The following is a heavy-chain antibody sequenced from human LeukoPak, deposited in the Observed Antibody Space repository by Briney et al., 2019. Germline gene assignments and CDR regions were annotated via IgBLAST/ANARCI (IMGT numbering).Heavy chain of an antibody. D-gene: IGHD2-8*01. Sequence: GGSLRLSCAASGFTFSSYGMHWVRQAPGKGLEWVAVIWYGGSNKYYADSVKGRFTISRDNSKNTLYLQMNSLRAEDTAVYYCARDNGVAAVSYYYYGMDVWGKGTTVTVSS. CDR3: ARDNGVAAVSYYYYGMDV. V-gene: IGHV3-33*01. CDR1: GFTFSSYG. J-gene: IGHJ6*04. CDR2: IWYGGSNK.